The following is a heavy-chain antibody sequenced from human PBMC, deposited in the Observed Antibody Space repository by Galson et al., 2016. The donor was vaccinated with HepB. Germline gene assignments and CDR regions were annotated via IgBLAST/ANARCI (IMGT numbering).Heavy chain of an antibody. J-gene: IGHJ4*02. CDR2: VYSSGTT. Sequence: SETLSLTCTVSGGSMSGYYWNWIRQSPGNQLEYVGYVYSSGTTNYNPSLRSRVTISVDTSENHFSLSLNSVTAADTAVYYCARTPLRNSYLNYYFDSWGQGTLVTVSS. D-gene: IGHD2/OR15-2a*01. CDR3: ARTPLRNSYLNYYFDS. CDR1: GGSMSGYY. V-gene: IGHV4-59*01.